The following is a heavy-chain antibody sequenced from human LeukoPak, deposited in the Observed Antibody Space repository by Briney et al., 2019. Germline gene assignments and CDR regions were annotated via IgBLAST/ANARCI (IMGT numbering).Heavy chain of an antibody. CDR3: ARSSMVRGGRAQSYFDY. Sequence: HGESLQISCKGSGYSFTSYWIGWVRQMPGKGLEWMGIIYPGDSDTRYSPSFQGQVTISADKSISTAYLQWSSLKASDTAMYYCARSSMVRGGRAQSYFDYWGQGTLVTVSS. CDR1: GYSFTSYW. CDR2: IYPGDSDT. J-gene: IGHJ4*02. D-gene: IGHD3-10*01. V-gene: IGHV5-51*01.